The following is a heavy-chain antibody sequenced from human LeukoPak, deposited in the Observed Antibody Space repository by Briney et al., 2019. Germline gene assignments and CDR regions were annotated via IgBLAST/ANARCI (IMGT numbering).Heavy chain of an antibody. CDR3: ARVDLFDAAATD. Sequence: SETLSLTCTVSGGSISSGGYYWSWIRQHPGKGLEWIGYIYYSGSTYYNPSLKSRVTVSVDTSKNQFSLKLSSVTAADTAVYYCARVDLFDAAATDWGQGTMVTVSS. CDR1: GGSISSGGYY. D-gene: IGHD2-2*01. CDR2: IYYSGST. J-gene: IGHJ3*01. V-gene: IGHV4-31*03.